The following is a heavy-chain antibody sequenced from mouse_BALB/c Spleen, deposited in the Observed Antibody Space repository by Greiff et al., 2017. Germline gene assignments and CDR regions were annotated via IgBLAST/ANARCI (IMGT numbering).Heavy chain of an antibody. CDR2: IRNKANGYTT. CDR3: ARDGHYYYAMDY. Sequence: EVKLVESGGGLVQPGGSLRLSCATSGFTFTDYYMSWVRQPPGKALEWLGFIRNKANGYTTEYSASVKGRFTISRDNSQSILYLQMNTLRAEDSATYYCARDGHYYYAMDYWGQGTSVTVSS. D-gene: IGHD1-2*01. CDR1: GFTFTDYY. J-gene: IGHJ4*01. V-gene: IGHV7-3*02.